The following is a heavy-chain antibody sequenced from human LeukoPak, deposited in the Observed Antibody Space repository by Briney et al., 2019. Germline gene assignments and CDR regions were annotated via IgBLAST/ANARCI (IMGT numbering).Heavy chain of an antibody. Sequence: SGPALVHPTPTLTLTFTFSGFSLSTSGMCVSWIRQPPGKALEWLARFDWDDDKYYTTSLKTRLTISKDTSKNQVVLTMTNMDPVDTATYYCARMSLGQQLETEHQPPPGLYYYYGMDVWGQGTTVTVSS. J-gene: IGHJ6*02. D-gene: IGHD6-13*01. V-gene: IGHV2-70*11. CDR3: ARMSLGQQLETEHQPPPGLYYYYGMDV. CDR2: FDWDDDK. CDR1: GFSLSTSGMC.